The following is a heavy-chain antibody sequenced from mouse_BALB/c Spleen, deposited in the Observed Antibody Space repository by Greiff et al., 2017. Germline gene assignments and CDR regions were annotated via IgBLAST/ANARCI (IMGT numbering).Heavy chain of an antibody. D-gene: IGHD1-1*01. Sequence: QVQLQQPGAELVRPGASVKLSCKASGYTFTSYWINWVKQRPGQGLEWIGNIYPSDSYTNYNQKFKDKATLTVDKSSSTAYMQLSSPTSEDSAVYYCTFTVVAGYWYFDVWGAGTTVTVSS. CDR3: TFTVVAGYWYFDV. J-gene: IGHJ1*01. CDR2: IYPSDSYT. CDR1: GYTFTSYW. V-gene: IGHV1-69*02.